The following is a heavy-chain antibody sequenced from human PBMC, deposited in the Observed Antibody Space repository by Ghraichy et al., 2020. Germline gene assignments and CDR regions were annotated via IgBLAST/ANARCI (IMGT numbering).Heavy chain of an antibody. J-gene: IGHJ4*02. CDR3: ARHSFFKGGEIDS. CDR2: MHHSGTS. D-gene: IGHD3-16*01. V-gene: IGHV4-39*01. CDR1: GGSISDSNFY. Sequence: ESLNISCTVSGGSISDSNFYWGWIRQSPGKGLEWIGSMHHSGTSYETTSLKSRVSLSIDSFNSQFSLKLTSVTAADTAVYYCARHSFFKGGEIDSWGQGILVAVSS.